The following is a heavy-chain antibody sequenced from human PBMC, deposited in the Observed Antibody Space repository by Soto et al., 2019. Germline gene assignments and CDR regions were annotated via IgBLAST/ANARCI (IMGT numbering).Heavy chain of an antibody. Sequence: EVQLVESGGGLVQSGGSLRLSCAASGFTFSGFWMHWVRQAPGKGLGWVSRINSDGSRTNYADSVKGRFTISRDNAENTLYLKINSLRAEETAVYYCSRGVRGSYGLDIWGQGTVVTVSS. J-gene: IGHJ3*02. CDR2: INSDGSRT. CDR3: SRGVRGSYGLDI. D-gene: IGHD3-10*01. V-gene: IGHV3-74*01. CDR1: GFTFSGFW.